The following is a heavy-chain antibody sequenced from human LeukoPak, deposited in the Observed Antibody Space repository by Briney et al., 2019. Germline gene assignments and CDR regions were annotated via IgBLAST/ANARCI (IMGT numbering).Heavy chain of an antibody. D-gene: IGHD6-19*01. V-gene: IGHV4-39*01. CDR1: GGSISISNYF. Sequence: PSETLSLTCSVSGGSISISNYFWGWIRQPPGKGLEWIASRSSAGITHYHSSLESRISVSVETSKSQLSLRLTSLTAADTAVYYCAFSGWFWGAFDYWGQGILVTVSS. CDR3: AFSGWFWGAFDY. CDR2: RSSAGIT. J-gene: IGHJ4*02.